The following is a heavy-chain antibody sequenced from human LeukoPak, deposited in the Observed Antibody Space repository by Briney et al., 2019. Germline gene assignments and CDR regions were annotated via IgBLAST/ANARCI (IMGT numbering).Heavy chain of an antibody. D-gene: IGHD6-13*01. J-gene: IGHJ4*02. V-gene: IGHV4-39*01. CDR2: TYYSGST. CDR1: GGSISSSSYY. CDR3: ARLVKRPPAGTISLPFDY. Sequence: SETLSLTCTVSGGSISSSSYYWGWIRQPPGKGLEWIGSTYYSGSTYYNPSLKSRVTISVDTSKNQFSLKLSSVTAADTAVYYCARLVKRPPAGTISLPFDYWGQGTLVTVSS.